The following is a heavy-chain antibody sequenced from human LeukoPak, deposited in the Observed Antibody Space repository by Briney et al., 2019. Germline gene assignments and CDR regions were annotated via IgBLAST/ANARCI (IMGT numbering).Heavy chain of an antibody. J-gene: IGHJ4*02. Sequence: GGSLRLSCEASGFTFSSFGIFWVRQAPGKGLEWVSSTDTRGGTTNYADSVKGRLTISTDNSKNTVFLQMSSLRAEDTAVYYCARRSCTTADCPPGYWGQGTLVTVSS. CDR2: TDTRGGTT. CDR3: ARRSCTTADCPPGY. D-gene: IGHD2-8*01. CDR1: GFTFSSFG. V-gene: IGHV3-23*01.